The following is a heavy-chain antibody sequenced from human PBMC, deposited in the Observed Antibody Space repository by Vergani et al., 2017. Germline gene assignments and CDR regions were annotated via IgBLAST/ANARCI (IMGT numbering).Heavy chain of an antibody. Sequence: QVQLQESGPGLVKPSETLSLTCTVSGGSISSYYWSWIRQPPGKGLEWIGYIYYSGSTNYNPSLKSRVTISVDTSKNQFSLKLSSVTAADTAVYYCARNTYYYDSSGPHGPPVPDYWGKGTLVTVSS. V-gene: IGHV4-59*01. CDR2: IYYSGST. CDR3: ARNTYYYDSSGPHGPPVPDY. CDR1: GGSISSYY. D-gene: IGHD3-22*01. J-gene: IGHJ4*02.